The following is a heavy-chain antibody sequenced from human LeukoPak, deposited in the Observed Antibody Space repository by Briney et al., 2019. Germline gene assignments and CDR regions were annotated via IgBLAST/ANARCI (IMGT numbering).Heavy chain of an antibody. V-gene: IGHV3-30*18. CDR1: GFTFSSYG. Sequence: GGSLRLSCAASGFTFSSYGMHWVRQAPGKGLEWVAVISYDGSNKYYADSVKGRFTISGDNSKNTLYLQMNSLRAEDTAVYYCAKGPYSSSWYSSGDYFDYWGQGTLVTVSS. CDR2: ISYDGSNK. CDR3: AKGPYSSSWYSSGDYFDY. D-gene: IGHD6-13*01. J-gene: IGHJ4*02.